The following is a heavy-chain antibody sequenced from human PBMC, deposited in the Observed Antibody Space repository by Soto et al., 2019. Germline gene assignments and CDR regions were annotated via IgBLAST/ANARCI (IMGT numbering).Heavy chain of an antibody. CDR1: GYSFTSYW. D-gene: IGHD6-13*01. J-gene: IGHJ6*02. CDR2: IYPGDSDT. CDR3: ARTAAAGKYYYGMDV. V-gene: IGHV5-51*07. Sequence: RASLKISCKGSGYSFTSYWMGWVHQMPGKGLELMGIIYPGDSDTRYSPSFQGQVTISADKSISTAYLQWRSLKASDTAMYYCARTAAAGKYYYGMDVWGQGTTVTVSS.